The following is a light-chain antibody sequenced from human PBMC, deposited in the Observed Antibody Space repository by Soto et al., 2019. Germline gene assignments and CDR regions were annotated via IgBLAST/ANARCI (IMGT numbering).Light chain of an antibody. J-gene: IGLJ3*02. CDR3: QSYDSSLSGWV. CDR2: VNN. Sequence: QPVLPQPPSVSGAPGQRVTISCTGTSSNIGAAYDVHWYQHLPGTAPKLLIYVNNNRPSGVPDRFSGSKSGTSASLAITGLQAEDEADYYCQSYDSSLSGWVFGGGTKFTVL. CDR1: SSNIGAAYD. V-gene: IGLV1-40*01.